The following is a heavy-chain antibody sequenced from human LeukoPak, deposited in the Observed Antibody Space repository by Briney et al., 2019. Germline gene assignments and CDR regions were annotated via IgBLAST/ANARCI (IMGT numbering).Heavy chain of an antibody. CDR1: GFDFDDYM. CDR2: ISWAGDTT. D-gene: IGHD3-10*01. J-gene: IGHJ4*02. V-gene: IGHV3-43*01. CDR3: ASRGTFGELTL. Sequence: PGGSLRLSCAASGFDFDDYMMHWVRQAPGKGLEWVSLISWAGDTTHYADSVKGRFTISRDNSKNTLYLQMNNLRGEDTAAYYCASRGTFGELTLGGQGTLVTVSS.